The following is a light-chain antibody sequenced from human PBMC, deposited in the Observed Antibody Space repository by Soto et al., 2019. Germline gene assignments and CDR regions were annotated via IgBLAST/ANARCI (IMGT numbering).Light chain of an antibody. V-gene: IGKV3-20*01. Sequence: EIVLTQSPGTLSLSPGERATLSCRASQSVSSSYLAWYQHKPGQAPRLLISGASSRATGIPDRFSGSGSGTDFTLTISRLEPEDFAVYYCQQYGSSLTWTFGQGTKVEIK. CDR1: QSVSSSY. CDR3: QQYGSSLTWT. J-gene: IGKJ1*01. CDR2: GAS.